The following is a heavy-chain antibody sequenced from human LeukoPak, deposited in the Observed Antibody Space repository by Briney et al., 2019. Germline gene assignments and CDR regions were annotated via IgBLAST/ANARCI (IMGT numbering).Heavy chain of an antibody. J-gene: IGHJ6*03. Sequence: SETLSLTCAVYGGSFSGYYWTWIRQPPGKGLEWIGEMNPSGSTNYNPSLKSRVTISVDTSKNQFSLKLSSVTAADTAVYFCARGRVSSSSWYSTYYYYFYMDVWGKGTTVTVSS. CDR2: MNPSGST. CDR3: ARGRVSSSSWYSTYYYYFYMDV. V-gene: IGHV4-34*01. D-gene: IGHD6-13*01. CDR1: GGSFSGYY.